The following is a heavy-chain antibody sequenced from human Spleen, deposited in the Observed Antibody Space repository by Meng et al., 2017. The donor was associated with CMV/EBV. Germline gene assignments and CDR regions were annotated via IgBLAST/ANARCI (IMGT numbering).Heavy chain of an antibody. D-gene: IGHD2-21*01. V-gene: IGHV3-30*04. Sequence: GESLKISCVASGFIFSTYAMHWVRQAPGKGLEWVAVISYDGSNKYKADSVKGRFTISRDNSKNTLYLQMNSLRAEDTAVYFCARELVVIGDAGPFDNWGQGTLVTVSS. CDR1: GFIFSTYA. CDR2: ISYDGSNK. J-gene: IGHJ4*02. CDR3: ARELVVIGDAGPFDN.